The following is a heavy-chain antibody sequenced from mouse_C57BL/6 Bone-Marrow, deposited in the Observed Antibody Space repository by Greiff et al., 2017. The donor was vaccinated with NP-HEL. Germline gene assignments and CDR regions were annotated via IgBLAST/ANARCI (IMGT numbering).Heavy chain of an antibody. CDR1: GYTFTSYW. CDR3: ARERGYDCYFDY. Sequence: QVQLQQPGAELVKPGASVKLSCKASGYTFTSYWMQWVKQRPGQGLEWIGEIDPSDSYTNYNQKFKGKATLTVDKSSSTAYMQLSSLTSEDSAVYYCARERGYDCYFDYWGQGTTLTVSS. V-gene: IGHV1-50*01. D-gene: IGHD2-2*01. J-gene: IGHJ2*01. CDR2: IDPSDSYT.